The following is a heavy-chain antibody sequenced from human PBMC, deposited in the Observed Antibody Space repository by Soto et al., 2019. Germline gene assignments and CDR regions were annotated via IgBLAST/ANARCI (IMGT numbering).Heavy chain of an antibody. V-gene: IGHV3-15*01. J-gene: IGHJ5*02. CDR1: GFTFSNAW. CDR3: TTEQIVLVTLAWFDP. CDR2: IKSKTDGGTT. D-gene: IGHD2-21*02. Sequence: GSLRLSCAASGFTFSNAWMSWVRQAPGKGLEWVGRIKSKTDGGTTDYAAPVKGRFTISRDDSKNTLYLQMNSLKTEDTAVYYCTTEQIVLVTLAWFDPWGQGTLVTVSS.